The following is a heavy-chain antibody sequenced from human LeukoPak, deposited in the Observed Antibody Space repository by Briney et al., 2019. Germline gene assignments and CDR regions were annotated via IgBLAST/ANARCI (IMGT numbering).Heavy chain of an antibody. CDR2: IGSRSSSI. V-gene: IGHV3-21*01. CDR3: ARVLAYCDLWSGYSDY. D-gene: IGHD3-3*01. J-gene: IGHJ4*02. Sequence: GGSLRLSCAASGFTFSSYVMNWVRQAPGRGLEWVSSIGSRSSSIYYADSMTRRFTISRDNAKKSLYLKMNTLRAEDTAVYYCARVLAYCDLWSGYSDYWGQGTLVTVSS. CDR1: GFTFSSYV.